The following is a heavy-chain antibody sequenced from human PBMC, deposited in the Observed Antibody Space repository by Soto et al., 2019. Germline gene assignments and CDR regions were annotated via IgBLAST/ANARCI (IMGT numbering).Heavy chain of an antibody. D-gene: IGHD6-6*01. CDR2: ISYDGSNK. Sequence: PGGSLRLSCAGSGFTFSSYGMHWVRQAPGKGLEWVAVISYDGSNKYYADSVKGRFTISRDNSKNTLYLQMNSLRAEDTAVYYCANGGEKSASIAARPPFDYWGQGTLVTVSS. CDR1: GFTFSSYG. J-gene: IGHJ4*02. CDR3: ANGGEKSASIAARPPFDY. V-gene: IGHV3-30*18.